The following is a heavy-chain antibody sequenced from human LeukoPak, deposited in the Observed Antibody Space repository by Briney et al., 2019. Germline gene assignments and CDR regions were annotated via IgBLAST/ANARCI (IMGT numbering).Heavy chain of an antibody. CDR2: IVFSGSDK. CDR1: GSRFSDFT. Sequence: GGSLRLSCAASGSRFSDFTMTWVRQAPGKGLEWVSSIVFSGSDKYYADSVKGRFTISRDNAQKSLFLQMNSLRADDTAVYYCASQGGLDDWGQGTLVTVSS. CDR3: ASQGGLDD. J-gene: IGHJ4*02. D-gene: IGHD3-16*01. V-gene: IGHV3-21*01.